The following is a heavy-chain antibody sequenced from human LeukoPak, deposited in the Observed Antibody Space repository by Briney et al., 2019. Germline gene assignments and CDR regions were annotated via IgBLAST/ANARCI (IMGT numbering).Heavy chain of an antibody. CDR3: TRALDY. CDR2: INQNGGEK. J-gene: IGHJ4*02. CDR1: GVTFSNFW. V-gene: IGHV3-7*04. Sequence: GASLRLSCATSGVTFSNFWMGWVRQAPGKGLEWVANINQNGGEKYYADSVKGRFTISRDNAKNSPYLQMNSLRVEDTAVYYCTRALDYWGQGTLVTVSS.